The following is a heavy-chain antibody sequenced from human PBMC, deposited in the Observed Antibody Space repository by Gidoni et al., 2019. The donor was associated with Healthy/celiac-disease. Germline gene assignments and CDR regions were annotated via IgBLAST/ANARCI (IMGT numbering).Heavy chain of an antibody. CDR2: ISWNSGSI. CDR3: AKVPYCGGDCYSNPYYFDY. Sequence: EVQLVESGGGLVQPGRSLRLSCAASGFTFDVYAMHWVRQAPGKALEWVSGISWNSGSIGYADSVKGRFTISRDNAKNSLYLQMNSLRAEDTALYYCAKVPYCGGDCYSNPYYFDYWGQGTLVTVSS. CDR1: GFTFDVYA. D-gene: IGHD2-21*02. J-gene: IGHJ4*02. V-gene: IGHV3-9*01.